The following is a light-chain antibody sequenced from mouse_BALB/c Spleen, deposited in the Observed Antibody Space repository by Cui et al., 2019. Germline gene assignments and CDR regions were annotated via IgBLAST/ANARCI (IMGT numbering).Light chain of an antibody. J-gene: IGKJ5*01. Sequence: QIVLTQPPAIMPASPGEKVTMTCSASSSVSYMHWYQQKSGTSPKRWIYDTSKLASGVPARFSGSGSGTSYSLTISSMEAEDAATYYCQQWSSNPPTFGAGTKLELK. CDR2: DTS. CDR3: QQWSSNPPT. CDR1: SSVSY. V-gene: IGKV4-59*01.